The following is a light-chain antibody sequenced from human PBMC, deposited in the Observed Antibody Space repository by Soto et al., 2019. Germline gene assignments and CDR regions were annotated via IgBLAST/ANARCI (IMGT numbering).Light chain of an antibody. CDR2: KAS. V-gene: IGKV1-5*03. CDR3: QQYNSYSRT. J-gene: IGKJ1*01. CDR1: QSISSW. Sequence: DIQMTQSPSTLSASLGDRVTITCRASQSISSWLAWYQQKPGKAPKLLIYKASSLESGVPSRFSGSGSGTEFTLTISSLQPDDSATYYCQQYNSYSRTFGQGTKVDIK.